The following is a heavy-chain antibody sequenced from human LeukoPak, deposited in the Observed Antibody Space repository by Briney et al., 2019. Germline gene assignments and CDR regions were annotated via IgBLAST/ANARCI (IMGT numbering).Heavy chain of an antibody. Sequence: GGSLRLSCAASGFTFINYAMSWVRQAPGKGPEWVSTVSHSGGNTYHADSVKGRFTITRDNSKNTLYLQMDSLRAEDTAVYYCAKDSGGSAWPKYFDYWGQGSLVTVSS. CDR1: GFTFINYA. D-gene: IGHD2-15*01. J-gene: IGHJ4*02. CDR2: VSHSGGNT. V-gene: IGHV3-23*01. CDR3: AKDSGGSAWPKYFDY.